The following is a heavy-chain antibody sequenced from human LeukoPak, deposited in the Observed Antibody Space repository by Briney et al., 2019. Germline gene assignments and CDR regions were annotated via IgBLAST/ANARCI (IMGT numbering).Heavy chain of an antibody. J-gene: IGHJ4*02. CDR1: GGSISTYY. CDR3: ARDVGDGYTIFDY. CDR2: IHYSGST. V-gene: IGHV4-59*01. Sequence: PSETLSLTCTVSGGSISTYYWNWIRQPPGKGLEWIGNIHYSGSTNYNPSLMRRVTISVDTSKNQFSLKLKSVTAADTAVYYCARDVGDGYTIFDYWGQGTLVTVPS. D-gene: IGHD5-24*01.